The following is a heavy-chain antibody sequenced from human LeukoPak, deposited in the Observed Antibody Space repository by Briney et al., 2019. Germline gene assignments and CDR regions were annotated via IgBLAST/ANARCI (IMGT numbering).Heavy chain of an antibody. CDR1: GSTFSNYW. J-gene: IGHJ3*02. V-gene: IGHV3-66*04. CDR2: IYSGGST. CDR3: ARPFDAFDI. Sequence: GGSLRLSCVVSGSTFSNYWMHWVRQAPGKGLEWVSVIYSGGSTYYADSVKGRFTISRDNSKNTLYLQMNSLRAEDTAVYYCARPFDAFDIWGQGTMVTVSS.